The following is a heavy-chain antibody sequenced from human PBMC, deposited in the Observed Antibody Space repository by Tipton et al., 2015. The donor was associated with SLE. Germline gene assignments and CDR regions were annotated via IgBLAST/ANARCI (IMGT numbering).Heavy chain of an antibody. Sequence: TLSLTCTVSGGSISSDYWTWIRQSPGRGLEWLGYIYYSGSTSYNPSLKSRVSISVDRSKNQFSLTLTSVTAADAAVCYCARDKENWGRNYYYYMDVWGKGTTVTVSS. CDR1: GGSISSDY. V-gene: IGHV4-59*01. D-gene: IGHD7-27*01. CDR3: ARDKENWGRNYYYYMDV. CDR2: IYYSGST. J-gene: IGHJ6*03.